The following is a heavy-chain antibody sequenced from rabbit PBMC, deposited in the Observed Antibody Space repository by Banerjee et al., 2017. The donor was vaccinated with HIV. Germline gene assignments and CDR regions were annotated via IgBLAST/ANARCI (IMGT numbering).Heavy chain of an antibody. V-gene: IGHV1S40*01. CDR3: AKTNGDSRGYLDFNL. J-gene: IGHJ4*01. Sequence: QSLEESGGDLVKPGASLTLTCTASGFSFSSSYYMCWVRQAPGKGLEWIACIYAGSSGSTYYASWAKGRFTISKTSSTTVTLQMTSLTAADTATYFCAKTNGDSRGYLDFNLWGQGTLVTVS. CDR2: IYAGSSGST. D-gene: IGHD1-1*01. CDR1: GFSFSSSYY.